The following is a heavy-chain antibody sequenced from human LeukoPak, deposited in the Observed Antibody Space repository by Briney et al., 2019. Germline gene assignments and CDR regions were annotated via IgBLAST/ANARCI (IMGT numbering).Heavy chain of an antibody. J-gene: IGHJ4*02. CDR3: ARDRGDSSGYYST. D-gene: IGHD3-22*01. CDR1: GGSFSDYY. CDR2: IYYSGST. Sequence: PSETLSLTCAVYGGSFSDYYWSWIRQPPGKGLEWIGYIYYSGSTNYNPSLKSRVTISVDTSKNQFSLKLSSVTAADTAVYYCARDRGDSSGYYSTWGQGTLVTVSS. V-gene: IGHV4-59*13.